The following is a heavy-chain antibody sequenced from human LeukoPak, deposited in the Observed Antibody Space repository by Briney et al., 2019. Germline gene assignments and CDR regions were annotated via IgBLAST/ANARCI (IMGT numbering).Heavy chain of an antibody. D-gene: IGHD1-1*01. V-gene: IGHV4-59*01. Sequence: SETLSLTCTVSGGPIRTFYWSWIRQPPGKGLEWIGYIYYSGSTNYNPSLKSRVTISVDTSKNQFSLKLSSVTAADTAVYYCARGGSTGTNLNWVDPWGQGTLVTVSS. CDR1: GGPIRTFY. CDR2: IYYSGST. CDR3: ARGGSTGTNLNWVDP. J-gene: IGHJ5*02.